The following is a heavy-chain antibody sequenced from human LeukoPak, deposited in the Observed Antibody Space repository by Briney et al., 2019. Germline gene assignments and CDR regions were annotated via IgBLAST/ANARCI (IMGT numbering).Heavy chain of an antibody. CDR3: AKGEASSSWQPYDY. Sequence: ASVKVSCKASGYTFTSYDINWVRQATGQGLEWMGWMNPTSGNTGYAQKFQGRVTITRNTSISTAYMELSSLRAEDTAVYYCAKGEASSSWQPYDYWGQGTLVTVSS. CDR2: MNPTSGNT. J-gene: IGHJ4*02. V-gene: IGHV1-8*03. CDR1: GYTFTSYD. D-gene: IGHD6-13*01.